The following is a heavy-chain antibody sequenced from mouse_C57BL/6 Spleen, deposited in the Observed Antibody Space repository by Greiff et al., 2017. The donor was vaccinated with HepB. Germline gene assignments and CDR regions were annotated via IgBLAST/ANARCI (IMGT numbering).Heavy chain of an antibody. CDR2: ISDGGSYT. J-gene: IGHJ4*01. Sequence: EVKLVESGGGLVKPGGSLKLSCAASGFTFSSYAMSWVRQTPEKRLAWVATISDGGSYTYYPDNVKGRFTISRDNAKNNLYLQMSHLKSEDTAMYYCARETTTVVASYYAMDYWGQGTSVTVSS. CDR3: ARETTTVVASYYAMDY. D-gene: IGHD1-1*01. CDR1: GFTFSSYA. V-gene: IGHV5-4*01.